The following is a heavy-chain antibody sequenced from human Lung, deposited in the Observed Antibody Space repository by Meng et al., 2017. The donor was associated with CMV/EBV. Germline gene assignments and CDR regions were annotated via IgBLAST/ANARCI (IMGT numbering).Heavy chain of an antibody. D-gene: IGHD2-2*01. J-gene: IGHJ6*02. Sequence: SETLSLXCHVSGHSISGDHFWGWVRQSPGTGLEWVGICDSGDTFYNPSLKSRVAISVDTSANQFSLTLRSVTAADTAVYYCVRHSIVVPARGYGVDVWGQGTTVTVSS. V-gene: IGHV4-38-2*01. CDR2: CDSGDT. CDR1: GHSISGDHF. CDR3: VRHSIVVPARGYGVDV.